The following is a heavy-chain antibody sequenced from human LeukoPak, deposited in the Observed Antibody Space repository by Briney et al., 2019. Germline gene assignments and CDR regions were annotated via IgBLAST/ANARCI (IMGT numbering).Heavy chain of an antibody. Sequence: GGTLRLSCAAPGFTFSSYGMSWVRQAPGKGLEWVSAISGSGGSTYYAHSVKGRFIISRDNSKNSLYLQMNSLRAEDTAVYYCAKDHRIVVLPAAAFDPWGQGTLVTVSS. CDR3: AKDHRIVVLPAAAFDP. CDR2: ISGSGGST. V-gene: IGHV3-23*01. D-gene: IGHD2-2*01. CDR1: GFTFSSYG. J-gene: IGHJ5*02.